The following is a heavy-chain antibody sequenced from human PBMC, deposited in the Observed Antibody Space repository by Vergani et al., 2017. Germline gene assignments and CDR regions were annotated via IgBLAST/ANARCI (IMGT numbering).Heavy chain of an antibody. J-gene: IGHJ5*02. V-gene: IGHV4-61*02. CDR2: IHSSGTT. D-gene: IGHD3-10*01. Sequence: QVQLHESGPGLVKPSQTLSLTCTVSGVSITSGSFYWSWIRQPAGKGLELIGRIHSSGTTNYNPSLKSRVTLSVDTSKNQLSLMMTSVTAADTAVYYCARDSWTSELRGVYWFDTWGQGTLVSVSS. CDR1: GVSITSGSFY. CDR3: ARDSWTSELRGVYWFDT.